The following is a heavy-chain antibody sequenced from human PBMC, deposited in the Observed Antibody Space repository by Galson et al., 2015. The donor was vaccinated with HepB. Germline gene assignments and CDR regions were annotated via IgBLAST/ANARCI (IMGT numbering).Heavy chain of an antibody. V-gene: IGHV4-61*02. CDR2: IYTSGST. CDR3: ARDQGDGYNAYYYYGMDV. Sequence: TLSLTCTVSGGSISSGSYYWSWIRQPAGKGLEWIGRIYTSGSTNYNPSLKSRVTISVDTSKNQFSLKLSSVTAADTAVYYCARDQGDGYNAYYYYGMDVWGQGTTVTVSS. CDR1: GGSISSGSYY. J-gene: IGHJ6*02. D-gene: IGHD5-24*01.